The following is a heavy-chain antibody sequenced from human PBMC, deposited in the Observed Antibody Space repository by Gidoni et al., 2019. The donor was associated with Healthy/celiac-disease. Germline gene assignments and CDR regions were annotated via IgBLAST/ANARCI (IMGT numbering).Heavy chain of an antibody. Sequence: EVQLVASGGGLVQPGRSLSLPCAASGFTFDDYAMHWVRQAPGKGLEWVSGISWNSGSIGYADSVKGRFTISRDNAKNSLYLQMNSLRAEDTALYYCAKDVVDWGQGTLVTVSS. V-gene: IGHV3-9*01. D-gene: IGHD2-15*01. CDR1: GFTFDDYA. J-gene: IGHJ4*02. CDR3: AKDVVD. CDR2: ISWNSGSI.